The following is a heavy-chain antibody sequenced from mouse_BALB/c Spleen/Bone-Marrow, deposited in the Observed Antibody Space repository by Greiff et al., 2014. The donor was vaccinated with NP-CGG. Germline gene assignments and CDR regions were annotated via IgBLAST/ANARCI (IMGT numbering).Heavy chain of an antibody. J-gene: IGHJ3*01. V-gene: IGHV1-80*01. CDR3: ARGLRAY. CDR2: IYPGDGDT. Sequence: VKLMESGAELVRPGSSVKISCKASGSAFSTYWMNWVKRRPGQGLEWIGQIYPGDGDTNYNGKFKGKATLTADKSSSTAYMQLSSLTSEDSAIYFCARGLRAYWGQGTLVTVSA. CDR1: GSAFSTYW.